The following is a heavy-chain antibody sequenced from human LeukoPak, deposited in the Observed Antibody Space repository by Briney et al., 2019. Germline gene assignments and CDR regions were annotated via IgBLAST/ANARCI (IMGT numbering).Heavy chain of an antibody. CDR2: ISYEGRTI. CDR1: GFAFSSYG. V-gene: IGHV3-30*18. D-gene: IGHD6-19*01. J-gene: IGHJ4*02. CDR3: VKEAIPRVCDWYDY. Sequence: GALRLSCTASGFAFSSYGMHWVRQAPGKGLKWVAVISYEGRTIYYADSATGRFTISRDNSKNTLYLQMNSLRPEDTAVYYCVKEAIPRVCDWYDYWGQGTLVTVSP.